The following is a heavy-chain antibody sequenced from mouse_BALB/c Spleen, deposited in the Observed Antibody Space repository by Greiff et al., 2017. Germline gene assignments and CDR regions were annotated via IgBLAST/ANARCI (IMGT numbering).Heavy chain of an antibody. V-gene: IGHV1-54*03. CDR1: GYAFTNYL. J-gene: IGHJ2*01. CDR3: ARQDRDYFDY. CDR2: INPGSGGT. Sequence: SGAELVRPGTSVKVSCKASGYAFTNYLIEWVKQRPGQGLEWIGVINPGSGGTNYNEKFKGKATLTADKSSSTAYMQLSSLTSDDSAVYFCARQDRDYFDYWGQGTTLTVSS.